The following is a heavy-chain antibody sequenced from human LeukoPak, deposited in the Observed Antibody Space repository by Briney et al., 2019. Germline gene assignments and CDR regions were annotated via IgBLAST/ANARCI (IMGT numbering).Heavy chain of an antibody. CDR1: GFTFSNYA. CDR3: AKEKWELPGSAFDI. V-gene: IGHV3-23*01. Sequence: GGSLRLSCAASGFTFSNYAMSWVRQAPGKGLEWVSGISSRGGTRYYADSVKGRFTISRDNSKNTLYLQMNSLRAEDTAVYYCAKEKWELPGSAFDIWGQGTMVTVSS. D-gene: IGHD1-26*01. J-gene: IGHJ3*02. CDR2: ISSRGGTR.